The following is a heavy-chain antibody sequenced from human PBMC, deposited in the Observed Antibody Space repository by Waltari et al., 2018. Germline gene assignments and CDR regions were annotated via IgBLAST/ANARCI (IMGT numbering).Heavy chain of an antibody. CDR1: GFTFSSYW. J-gene: IGHJ4*02. CDR2: IKQDGSEK. V-gene: IGHV3-7*01. Sequence: EVQLVESGGGLVQPGGSLRLSCAASGFTFSSYWMSWVRQAPGQGLEWVANIKQDGSEKYYVDSVKGRFTISRDNAKNSLYLQMNSLRAEDTAVYYCARGQYYDSSGYYLYYFDYWGQGTLVTVSS. CDR3: ARGQYYDSSGYYLYYFDY. D-gene: IGHD3-22*01.